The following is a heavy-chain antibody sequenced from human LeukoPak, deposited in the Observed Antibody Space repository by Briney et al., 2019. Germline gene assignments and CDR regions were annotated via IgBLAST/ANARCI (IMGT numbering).Heavy chain of an antibody. CDR1: GGSFSGYY. Sequence: SETLSLTCAVYGGSFSGYYWNWIRQPPGKGLEWIGEINHSGSTNYNPSLKSRVTISVDTSKNQFSLKLSSVTAADTAVYYCARDPAWGTYCGGDCYPGWFDPWGQGTLVTVSS. CDR3: ARDPAWGTYCGGDCYPGWFDP. CDR2: INHSGST. V-gene: IGHV4-34*01. D-gene: IGHD2-21*02. J-gene: IGHJ5*02.